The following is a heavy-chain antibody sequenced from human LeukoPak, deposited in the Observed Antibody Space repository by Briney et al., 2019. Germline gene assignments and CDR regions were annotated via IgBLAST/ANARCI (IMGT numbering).Heavy chain of an antibody. CDR2: IGTAGDP. Sequence: GGSLRLSCAASGFTFSNYDMHWVRQGTGKSLEWVSAIGTAGDPYYPGSVEGRFTISRENGKNSLYLQMNSLRGGDTAVYYCVAAPSKSSAFDIWGQGTMVTVSS. J-gene: IGHJ3*02. V-gene: IGHV3-13*05. D-gene: IGHD6-13*01. CDR1: GFTFSNYD. CDR3: VAAPSKSSAFDI.